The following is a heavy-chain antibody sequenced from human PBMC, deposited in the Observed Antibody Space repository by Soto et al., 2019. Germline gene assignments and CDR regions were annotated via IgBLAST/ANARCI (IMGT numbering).Heavy chain of an antibody. D-gene: IGHD4-17*01. CDR3: ARQTTVVTPFNY. J-gene: IGHJ4*02. Sequence: GASVKVSCKASGDTFSSNAISWVRQAPGQGLEWVGGIIPILGTVNYAQKFQGRVTITADESTSTAYMEMSSLRSEDTAVYYCARQTTVVTPFNYWGQGTLVTVSS. V-gene: IGHV1-69*13. CDR1: GDTFSSNA. CDR2: IIPILGTV.